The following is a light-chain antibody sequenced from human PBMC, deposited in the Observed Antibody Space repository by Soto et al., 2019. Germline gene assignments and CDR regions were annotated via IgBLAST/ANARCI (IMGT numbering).Light chain of an antibody. Sequence: EIVLTQSPCTLSLSPGEGATLSCRASQTVSSTYLAWYQQKPGRAPSLLIHGASTKAAGIPDRFSASGSGTHFTLTINRLEPEDFAVYFCQQFGTSPYTFGKGTTVEIK. CDR3: QQFGTSPYT. CDR1: QTVSSTY. V-gene: IGKV3-20*01. J-gene: IGKJ2*01. CDR2: GAS.